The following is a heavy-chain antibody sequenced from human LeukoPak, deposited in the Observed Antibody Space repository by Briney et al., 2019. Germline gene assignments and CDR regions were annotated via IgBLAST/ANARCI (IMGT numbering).Heavy chain of an antibody. D-gene: IGHD1-26*01. CDR1: GGSISSYY. CDR2: IYYSGST. Sequence: SETLSLTCTVSGGSISSYYWSWIRQPPGKGLEWIGYIYYSGSTNYNPSLKSRVTISVDTSKNQFSLKLGSVTAADTAVYYCARVPKVGATRMTFDIWGQGTMVTVSS. V-gene: IGHV4-59*01. CDR3: ARVPKVGATRMTFDI. J-gene: IGHJ3*02.